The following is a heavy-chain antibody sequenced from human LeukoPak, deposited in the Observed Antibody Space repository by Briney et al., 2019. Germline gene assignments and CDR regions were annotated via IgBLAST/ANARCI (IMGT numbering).Heavy chain of an antibody. J-gene: IGHJ4*02. V-gene: IGHV3-20*04. CDR2: INWKGGTT. D-gene: IGHD3-16*01. CDR3: ARVGGEPLPGNFDY. CDR1: GFTFDDYG. Sequence: GGSLRLSCGASGFTFDDYGMSWVRRAPGKGLEWASGINWKGGTTAYADSVKGRFTISRDNAKNSLYLQMNSLRAEDTAFYYCARVGGEPLPGNFDYWGQGTMVTVSS.